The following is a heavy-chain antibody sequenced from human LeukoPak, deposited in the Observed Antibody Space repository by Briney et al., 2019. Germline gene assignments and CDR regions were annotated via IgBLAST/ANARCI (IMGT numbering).Heavy chain of an antibody. J-gene: IGHJ4*02. D-gene: IGHD3-10*01. V-gene: IGHV1-46*01. CDR1: GYTFTSYY. Sequence: ASVKVSCKASGYTFTSYYMHWVRQAPGQGLEWMGIINPSGGSTSYAQKFQGRVTITRSTSISTAYMELSSLRSEDTAVYYCARDGHDYYGSGTYYFDYWGQGTLVTVSS. CDR2: INPSGGST. CDR3: ARDGHDYYGSGTYYFDY.